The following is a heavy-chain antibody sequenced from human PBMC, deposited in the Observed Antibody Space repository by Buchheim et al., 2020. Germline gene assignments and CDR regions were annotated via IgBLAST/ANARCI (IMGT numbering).Heavy chain of an antibody. J-gene: IGHJ4*02. CDR2: IYYSGST. CDR3: ASRRARYSYGYYFDY. D-gene: IGHD5-18*01. V-gene: IGHV4-39*01. Sequence: QLQLQESGPGLVKPSETLSLTCTVSGGSISSSSYYWGWIRQPPGKGLEWIGSIYYSGSTCYNPSLKSRVTISVDTSKNQFSLKLSSVTAADTAVYYCASRRARYSYGYYFDYWGQGTL. CDR1: GGSISSSSYY.